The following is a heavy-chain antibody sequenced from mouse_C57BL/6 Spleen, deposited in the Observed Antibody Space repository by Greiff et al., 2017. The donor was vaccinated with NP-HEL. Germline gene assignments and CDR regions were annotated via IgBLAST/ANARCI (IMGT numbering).Heavy chain of an antibody. J-gene: IGHJ1*03. CDR3: ARASNYYWYFDV. Sequence: EVKLVESGGGLVKPGGSLKLSCAASGFTFSDYGMHWVRQAPEKGLEWVAYISSGSSTIYYADTVKGRFTISRDNAKNTLFLQMNSLRSGDTAMYYCARASNYYWYFDVGGTGPTVTVSS. V-gene: IGHV5-17*01. D-gene: IGHD2-5*01. CDR1: GFTFSDYG. CDR2: ISSGSSTI.